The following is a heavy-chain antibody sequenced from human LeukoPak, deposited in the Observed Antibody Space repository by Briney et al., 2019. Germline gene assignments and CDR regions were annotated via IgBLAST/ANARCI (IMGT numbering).Heavy chain of an antibody. CDR2: ISSSSSYI. CDR3: ARGAPRGYSYGYPNDAFDI. J-gene: IGHJ3*02. CDR1: GLTFSSYS. D-gene: IGHD5-18*01. Sequence: GGSLRLSCAASGLTFSSYSMNWVRQAPGKGLEWVSSISSSSSYIYYADSVKGRFTISRDNAKNSLYLQMNSLRAEDTAVYYCARGAPRGYSYGYPNDAFDIWGQGTMVTVSS. V-gene: IGHV3-21*01.